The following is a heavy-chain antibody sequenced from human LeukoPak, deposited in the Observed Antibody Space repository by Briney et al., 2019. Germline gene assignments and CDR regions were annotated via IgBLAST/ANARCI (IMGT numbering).Heavy chain of an antibody. Sequence: GGSLRLSCAASGFTFSSYAMHWVRQAPGKGLEGVTIISYDGSIKYYADSVKGRFTISRDNSKNILYVQMNRLRLEDAAVYYCAGPSSSGVGYWGQGTLVTVSS. CDR3: AGPSSSGVGY. J-gene: IGHJ4*02. V-gene: IGHV3-30*14. CDR1: GFTFSSYA. CDR2: ISYDGSIK. D-gene: IGHD6-6*01.